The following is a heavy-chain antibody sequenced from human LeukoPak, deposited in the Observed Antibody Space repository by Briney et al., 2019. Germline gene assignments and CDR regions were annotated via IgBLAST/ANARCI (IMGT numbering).Heavy chain of an antibody. D-gene: IGHD3-22*01. CDR2: INPNSGGT. J-gene: IGHJ4*02. CDR1: GYTFTGYY. Sequence: ASVKVSCKASGYTFTGYYMHWVRQAPGQGLEWMGWINPNSGGTNYAQKLQGRVTMTRDTSISTAYMELSRLRSDDTAVYYCARDSNYYDSSGYQIIDYWGQGTLVTVSS. V-gene: IGHV1-2*02. CDR3: ARDSNYYDSSGYQIIDY.